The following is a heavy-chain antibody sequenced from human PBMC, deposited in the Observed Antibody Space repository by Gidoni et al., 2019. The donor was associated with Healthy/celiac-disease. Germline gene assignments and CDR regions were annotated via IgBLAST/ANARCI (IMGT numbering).Heavy chain of an antibody. V-gene: IGHV3-48*02. Sequence: EVQLVESGGGLVQPGGSMRLFCAASGFTFSSYSRNWVRQAPGKGLEWVSYIMISSSNIYYEDSVKGRCTISRENAKNSLYLQMNSLRDEDTAVYYCATGVVVISEYFQHWGQGTLVTVSS. CDR3: ATGVVVISEYFQH. J-gene: IGHJ1*01. D-gene: IGHD3-22*01. CDR1: GFTFSSYS. CDR2: IMISSSNI.